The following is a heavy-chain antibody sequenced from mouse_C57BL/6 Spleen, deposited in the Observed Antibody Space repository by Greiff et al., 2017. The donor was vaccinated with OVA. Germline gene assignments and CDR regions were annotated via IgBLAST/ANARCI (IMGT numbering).Heavy chain of an antibody. CDR3: ARRMDGYYGAMDY. CDR2: IYPGDGDT. V-gene: IGHV1-80*01. D-gene: IGHD2-3*01. CDR1: GYAFSSYW. J-gene: IGHJ4*01. Sequence: QVQLQQPGAELVKPGASVKISCKASGYAFSSYWMNWVKQRPGKGLEWIGQIYPGDGDTNYNGKFKGKATLTADKSSSTAYMQLSSLTSEDSAVYFCARRMDGYYGAMDYWGQGTSVTVSS.